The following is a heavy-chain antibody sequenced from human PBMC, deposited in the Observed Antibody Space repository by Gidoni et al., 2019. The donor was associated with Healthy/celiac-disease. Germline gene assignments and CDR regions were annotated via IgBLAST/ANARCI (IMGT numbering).Heavy chain of an antibody. V-gene: IGHV3-9*01. J-gene: IGHJ4*02. CDR3: AKGYTFGWELLLFDY. CDR2: ISWNSGSI. D-gene: IGHD1-26*01. CDR1: GFTFDDYA. Sequence: EVQLVESGGGLVQPGRSLRLSCAASGFTFDDYAMHWVRQAPGKGLEWVSGISWNSGSIGYADSVKGRFTISRDNAKNSLYLQMNSLRAEDTALYYCAKGYTFGWELLLFDYWGQGTLVTVSS.